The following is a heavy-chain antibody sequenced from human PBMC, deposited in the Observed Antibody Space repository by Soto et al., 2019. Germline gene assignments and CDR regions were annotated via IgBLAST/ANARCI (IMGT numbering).Heavy chain of an antibody. CDR2: IYHSGST. J-gene: IGHJ3*02. D-gene: IGHD3-9*01. CDR1: GGSISSSNW. V-gene: IGHV4-4*02. Sequence: SENLSITCAVPGGSISSSNWWRWVRQPPGKGLEWIGEIYHSGSTNYNPSLKSRVTISVDKSKNQFSLKLSSVTAADTAVYYCARISTYYDILTGYSNQDDAIDIWGQGTMVT. CDR3: ARISTYYDILTGYSNQDDAIDI.